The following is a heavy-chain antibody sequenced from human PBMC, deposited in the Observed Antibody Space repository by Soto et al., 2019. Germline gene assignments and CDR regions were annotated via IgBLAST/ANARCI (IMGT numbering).Heavy chain of an antibody. CDR2: LHSTGAT. CDR1: GGSINNYW. J-gene: IGHJ5*02. D-gene: IGHD6-13*01. V-gene: IGHV4-4*07. Sequence: SETLSLTCTVSGGSINNYWWSWIRQAADKRLEWIGRLHSTGATNYNPSLRSRVTMSVDKSKNQFSLNLASVTAADTAVYYCVRDVPAAGTDWFDPWGQGTLVTVSS. CDR3: VRDVPAAGTDWFDP.